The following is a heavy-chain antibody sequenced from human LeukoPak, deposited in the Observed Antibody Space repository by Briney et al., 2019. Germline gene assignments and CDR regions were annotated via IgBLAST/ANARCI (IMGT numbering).Heavy chain of an antibody. D-gene: IGHD3-16*01. CDR1: GYSLSSGFF. CDR2: IYQSGST. Sequence: SETLSLTCTVSGYSLSSGFFCDWIRQSPGKGLEWIGYIYQSGSTFYNPSLKSRVTISVDRSKNQFSLELSSVTAADTAVYYCARGSVGGDYYYYGMDVWGQGTTVTVSS. V-gene: IGHV4-38-2*02. CDR3: ARGSVGGDYYYYGMDV. J-gene: IGHJ6*02.